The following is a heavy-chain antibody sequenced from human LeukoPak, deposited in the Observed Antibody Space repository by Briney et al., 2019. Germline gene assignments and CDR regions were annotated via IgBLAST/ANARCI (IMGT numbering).Heavy chain of an antibody. Sequence: GGSLRLSCAASGLTFKNYAMTWVRQAPGKGLEWVSTISGKGDSTYYADSVKGRFTIPRDNSKNTLSLQMNSLRADDTAVYYCAKGGHFSCFDPWGQGTLVTVSS. CDR1: GLTFKNYA. J-gene: IGHJ5*02. D-gene: IGHD1-26*01. V-gene: IGHV3-23*01. CDR2: ISGKGDST. CDR3: AKGGHFSCFDP.